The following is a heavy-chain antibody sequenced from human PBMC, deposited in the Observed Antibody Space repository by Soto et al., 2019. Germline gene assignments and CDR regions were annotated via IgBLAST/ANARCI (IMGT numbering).Heavy chain of an antibody. CDR1: GFTFSTYS. V-gene: IGHV3-21*01. CDR2: ISSGSSYI. Sequence: EVQLVESGGGLVKPGGSLRLSCAASGFTFSTYSMNWVRQAPGKGLEWVSSISSGSSYIFYADSVKGRFTISRDNAKKSLYLQMNSLRAEDTAVYYCARDQERILYDSSGPNCFESWGQGTLVTVSS. D-gene: IGHD3-22*01. CDR3: ARDQERILYDSSGPNCFES. J-gene: IGHJ5*01.